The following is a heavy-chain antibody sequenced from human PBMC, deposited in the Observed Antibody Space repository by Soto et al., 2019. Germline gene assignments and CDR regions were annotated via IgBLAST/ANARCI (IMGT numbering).Heavy chain of an antibody. CDR2: IHYSGST. CDR3: ARHKLQSSGHNDY. J-gene: IGHJ4*02. V-gene: IGHV4-39*01. D-gene: IGHD3-22*01. Sequence: PSDTLSLTFTVPGCSVNMCTYYWSWILQPPGKGLEWIGFIHYSGSTYYNPSLKSRVTISVDTSRNQFSLKLSSVTAADTAVYYCARHKLQSSGHNDYWGQRTLGTVSS. CDR1: GCSVNMCTYY.